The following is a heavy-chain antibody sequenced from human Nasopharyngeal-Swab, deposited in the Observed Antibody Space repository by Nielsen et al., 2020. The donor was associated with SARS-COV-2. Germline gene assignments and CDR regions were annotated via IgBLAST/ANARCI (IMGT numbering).Heavy chain of an antibody. CDR2: INPGSGGT. D-gene: IGHD2-2*01. V-gene: IGHV1-46*02. CDR3: ARRGRCSGSSCDMDV. J-gene: IGHJ6*02. Sequence: ASVKDSCKASGYTFNNYYIHWVLQAPGQGLEWMGMINPGSGGTTYAQKFQGRVTMTRDTSTSTVFMDLSSLRSEDTAVYYCARRGRCSGSSCDMDVWGQGTTVTVSS. CDR1: GYTFNNYY.